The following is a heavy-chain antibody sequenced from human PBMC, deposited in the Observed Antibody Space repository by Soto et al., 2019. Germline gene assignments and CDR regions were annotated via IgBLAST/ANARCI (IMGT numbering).Heavy chain of an antibody. J-gene: IGHJ4*02. V-gene: IGHV2-26*01. CDR1: GFSLSNARMG. D-gene: IGHD3-10*01. Sequence: QVTLKESGPVLVKPTETLTLTCSVSGFSLSNARMGVSWIRQPPGKALEWLAHIFSNDEKSYSTSLKSRLTISKDTSKSQVVLTMTNMDPVDTATYYCARIAYYYGSGSYYPVNWGQGTLVTVSS. CDR3: ARIAYYYGSGSYYPVN. CDR2: IFSNDEK.